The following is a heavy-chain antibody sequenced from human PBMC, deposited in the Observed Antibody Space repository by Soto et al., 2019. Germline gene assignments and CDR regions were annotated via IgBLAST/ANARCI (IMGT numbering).Heavy chain of an antibody. D-gene: IGHD6-13*01. CDR3: ARHPERIAQIGWFDP. J-gene: IGHJ5*02. V-gene: IGHV3-21*01. CDR2: ISSNNNYI. CDR1: GFIFGDYA. Sequence: GGSLRLSCTASGFIFGDYAKSWFRQAPGKGLEWVSSISSNNNYIYYADSVKGRFTISRDNAKNSLYLQMNSLRAEDTAVYYCARHPERIAQIGWFDPWGQGTLVTVSS.